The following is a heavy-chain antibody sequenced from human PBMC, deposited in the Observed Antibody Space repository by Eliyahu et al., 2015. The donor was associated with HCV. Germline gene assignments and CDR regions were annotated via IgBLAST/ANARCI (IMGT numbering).Heavy chain of an antibody. CDR1: GFTFXSYA. V-gene: IGHV3-30-3*01. J-gene: IGHJ3*02. Sequence: QVQLVESGGGVVQPGRSLXLXCAASGFTFXSYAMHWVRQAPGKGLEWVAVISYDGSNKYYADSVKGRFTISRDNSKNTLYLQMNSLRAEDTAVYYCARADYGGKGDAFDIWGQGTMVTVSS. D-gene: IGHD4-23*01. CDR2: ISYDGSNK. CDR3: ARADYGGKGDAFDI.